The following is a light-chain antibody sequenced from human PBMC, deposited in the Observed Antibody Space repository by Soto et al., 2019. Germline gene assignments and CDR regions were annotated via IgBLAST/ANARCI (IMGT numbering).Light chain of an antibody. CDR1: QSVSNNY. CDR3: QQYGSSGT. J-gene: IGKJ1*01. CDR2: GSS. Sequence: EILLTQSPCTLALSPGERATLSCRASQSVSNNYLAWYQQKPGHAPSLLIWGSSNRATGIPDRLSGSGSGTDFTLTISRLEPEDFAVYYCQQYGSSGTFGQGTKVDIK. V-gene: IGKV3-20*01.